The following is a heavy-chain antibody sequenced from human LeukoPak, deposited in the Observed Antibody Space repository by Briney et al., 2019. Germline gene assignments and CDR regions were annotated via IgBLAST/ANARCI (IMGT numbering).Heavy chain of an antibody. CDR1: GFTFSDYY. V-gene: IGHV3-11*04. CDR2: ISSSGSTI. J-gene: IGHJ4*02. Sequence: SGGSLRLSCAASGFTFSDYYMSWIRQAPGKGLEWVSYISSSGSTIYYADSVKGRFTTSRDNAKNSLYLQMNSLRAEDTAVYYCARQHITMVRGVFDYWGQGTLVTVSS. CDR3: ARQHITMVRGVFDY. D-gene: IGHD3-10*01.